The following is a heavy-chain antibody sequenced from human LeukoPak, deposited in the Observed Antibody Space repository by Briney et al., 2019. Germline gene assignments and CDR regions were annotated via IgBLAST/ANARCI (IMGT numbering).Heavy chain of an antibody. CDR1: GFTVSSNY. CDR3: AKGTTDWLLSW. CDR2: ISGSGGST. V-gene: IGHV3-23*01. J-gene: IGHJ4*02. D-gene: IGHD3-9*01. Sequence: GWSLRLSCAASGFTVSSNYMSWVRQAPGKGLEWVSAISGSGGSTYYADSVKGRFTISRDNSKNTLYLQMDSLRAEDTAVYYCAKGTTDWLLSWWGQGTLVTVSS.